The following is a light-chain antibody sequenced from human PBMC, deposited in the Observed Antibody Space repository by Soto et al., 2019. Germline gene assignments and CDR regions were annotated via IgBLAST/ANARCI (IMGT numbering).Light chain of an antibody. J-gene: IGLJ3*02. Sequence: QSVLTQPPSASGTPGQRVTISCSGGRSNIEEHTVNWYQQLPGTAPKLLIYNNNNRPTGVPERFSGSKSGTSASLAISGLQSEDEADSYCSAWDDSLNGWVFGRGTKLTVL. CDR1: RSNIEEHT. V-gene: IGLV1-44*01. CDR3: SAWDDSLNGWV. CDR2: NNN.